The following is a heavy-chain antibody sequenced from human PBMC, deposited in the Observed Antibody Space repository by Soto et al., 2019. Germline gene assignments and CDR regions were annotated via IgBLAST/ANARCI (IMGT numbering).Heavy chain of an antibody. D-gene: IGHD6-19*01. J-gene: IGHJ3*02. V-gene: IGHV3-23*01. Sequence: EVQLLESGGGLVQPGGSLRLSCAASGFTFSTYAMSWVRQAPGKGLEWVASIRGSGGNTHYADSVKGRFTTARDNSANTVYLQMNSLRAEDTAVYYCARVNAQILSSGWYGGDDIWGHGTMVTVSS. CDR2: IRGSGGNT. CDR3: ARVNAQILSSGWYGGDDI. CDR1: GFTFSTYA.